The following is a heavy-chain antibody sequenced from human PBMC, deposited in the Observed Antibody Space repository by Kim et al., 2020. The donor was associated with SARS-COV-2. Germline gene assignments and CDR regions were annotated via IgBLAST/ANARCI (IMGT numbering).Heavy chain of an antibody. V-gene: IGHV3-48*03. D-gene: IGHD2-15*01. Sequence: GVSLRLSCAASGFTFSSYEMNWVRQAPGKGLEWVSYISSSGSTIYYADSVKGRFTISRDNAKNSLYLQMNSLRAEDTAVYYCAREFVVVAATTRGDYWGQGTLVTVSS. J-gene: IGHJ4*02. CDR2: ISSSGSTI. CDR1: GFTFSSYE. CDR3: AREFVVVAATTRGDY.